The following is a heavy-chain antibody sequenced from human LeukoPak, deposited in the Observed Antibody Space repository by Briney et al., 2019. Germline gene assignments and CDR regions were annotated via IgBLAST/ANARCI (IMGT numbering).Heavy chain of an antibody. CDR3: AREPRGPLKDAFDI. CDR1: GFTFSSYW. J-gene: IGHJ3*02. CDR2: IKQDGSEK. Sequence: RGSLRLSCAASGFTFSSYWMSWVRQAPGKGLEWGANIKQDGSEKYYVDSVKGRFTISRDNAKNSLYLQMNSLRAEDTAVYYCAREPRGPLKDAFDIWGQGTMVTVSS. V-gene: IGHV3-7*03.